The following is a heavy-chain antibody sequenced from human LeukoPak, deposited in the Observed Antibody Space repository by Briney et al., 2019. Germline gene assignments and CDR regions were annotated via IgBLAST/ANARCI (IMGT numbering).Heavy chain of an antibody. J-gene: IGHJ4*02. CDR2: IRYDGNNI. Sequence: GGSQRLSCAASGFTISTYGMHWVRQAPGKGLEWVAFIRYDGNNIRYADSVKGRFTISRDNSRDTLYLQMNSLRAEDTAVYHCATNLEYCSGGSCYSTPFDCWGQGTLVTVSS. D-gene: IGHD2-15*01. CDR1: GFTISTYG. CDR3: ATNLEYCSGGSCYSTPFDC. V-gene: IGHV3-30*02.